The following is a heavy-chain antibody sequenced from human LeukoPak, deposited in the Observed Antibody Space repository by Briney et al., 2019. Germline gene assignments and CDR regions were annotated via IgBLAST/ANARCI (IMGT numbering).Heavy chain of an antibody. Sequence: SVKVSCKASGGTFSSYAISWVRQAPGQGLEWMGGIIPIFGTANYAQKFQGRVTITADESTSTAYMELSSLRSEDTAVYYCARGSGPAYFYYYYYMDVWGKGTTVTVSS. V-gene: IGHV1-69*01. CDR1: GGTFSSYA. J-gene: IGHJ6*03. CDR3: ARGSGPAYFYYYYYMDV. CDR2: IIPIFGTA.